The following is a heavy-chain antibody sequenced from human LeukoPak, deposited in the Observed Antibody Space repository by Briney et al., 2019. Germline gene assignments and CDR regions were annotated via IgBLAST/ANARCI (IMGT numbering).Heavy chain of an antibody. Sequence: SETLSLTCTVSGGSISSYYWSWIRQPAGKGLEWIGRIYTSGSTNYNPSLKSRVTMSVDTSKNQFSLKLSSVTAADTAMYYCARQLDTAMVYDAFDIWGQGTMVTVSS. V-gene: IGHV4-4*07. J-gene: IGHJ3*02. CDR3: ARQLDTAMVYDAFDI. D-gene: IGHD5-18*01. CDR2: IYTSGST. CDR1: GGSISSYY.